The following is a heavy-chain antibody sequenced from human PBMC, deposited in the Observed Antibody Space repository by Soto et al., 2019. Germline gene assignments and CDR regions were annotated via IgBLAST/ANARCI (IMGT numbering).Heavy chain of an antibody. CDR3: ARGQRREDWFDP. V-gene: IGHV4-30-2*01. CDR1: GGSVSSSNYS. J-gene: IGHJ5*02. D-gene: IGHD1-26*01. Sequence: QLQLQESGSGLVKPSQTLSLTCTVSGGSVSSSNYSWSWIRQPPGKGLEWIGYIYHSGSTYYNPSLKRRVTTSIDRSKNQFSLKLSSVTAADTAVYYCARGQRREDWFDPWGQGTLVTVSS. CDR2: IYHSGST.